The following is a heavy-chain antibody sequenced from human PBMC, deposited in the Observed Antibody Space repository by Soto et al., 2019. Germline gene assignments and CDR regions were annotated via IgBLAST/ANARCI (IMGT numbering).Heavy chain of an antibody. CDR1: GFTFSSYG. D-gene: IGHD5-18*01. CDR3: ARGLGIQPICSPPPGYYYYGMDV. Sequence: PGGSLRLSCAASGFTFSSYGMHWVRQAPGKGLEWVAVIWYDGSNKYYADSVKGRFTISRDNSKNTLYLQMNSLRAEDTAVYYCARGLGIQPICSPPPGYYYYGMDVWGQGTTVTVSS. CDR2: IWYDGSNK. J-gene: IGHJ6*02. V-gene: IGHV3-33*01.